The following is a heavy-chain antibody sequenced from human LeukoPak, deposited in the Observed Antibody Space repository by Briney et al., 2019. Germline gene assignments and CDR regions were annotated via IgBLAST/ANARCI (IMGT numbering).Heavy chain of an antibody. CDR1: GFTFSDHF. D-gene: IGHD1-1*01. CDR3: SRGYGTGTPDACDI. V-gene: IGHV3-72*01. J-gene: IGHJ3*02. CDR2: IRNKARSYTT. Sequence: GGSLRLSCAASGFTFSDHFMDWVRQAPGKGLEWVGRIRNKARSYTTECAASVKGRFTISRDDSKNSLWLQMNSLKTGDTAVYYCSRGYGTGTPDACDIWGQGTKVTVSS.